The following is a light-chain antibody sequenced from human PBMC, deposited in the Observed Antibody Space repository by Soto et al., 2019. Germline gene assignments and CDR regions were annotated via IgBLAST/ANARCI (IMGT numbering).Light chain of an antibody. CDR2: EVS. CDR3: SSYSVSTAYL. Sequence: QSVLTQPASVSGSPGQSITISCTGTSSDVGGYGYVSWYQLHPGKAPKLMVFEVSNRPSGVSYRFSGSKSGNTASLTISGLQAEDEGDYFCSSYSVSTAYLFGTGTKVTVL. J-gene: IGLJ1*01. CDR1: SSDVGGYGY. V-gene: IGLV2-14*01.